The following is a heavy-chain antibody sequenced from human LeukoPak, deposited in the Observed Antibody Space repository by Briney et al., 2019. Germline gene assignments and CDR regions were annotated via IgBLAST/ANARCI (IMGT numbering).Heavy chain of an antibody. V-gene: IGHV1-2*02. D-gene: IGHD3-22*01. Sequence: ASVKVSCKASGYTLTGYYMHWVRQAPGQGLEWMGWINPNSGGTNYAQKFQGRVTMTRDTSISTAYMELSRLRSDDTAVYYCARGFDYYDSSGYSLGIWGQGTMVTVSS. CDR3: ARGFDYYDSSGYSLGI. J-gene: IGHJ3*02. CDR2: INPNSGGT. CDR1: GYTLTGYY.